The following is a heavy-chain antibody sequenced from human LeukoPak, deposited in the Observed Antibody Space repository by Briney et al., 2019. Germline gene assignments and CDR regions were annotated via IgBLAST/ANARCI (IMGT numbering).Heavy chain of an antibody. CDR1: EFTFSTYW. D-gene: IGHD3-16*02. CDR3: ATYRVRHLNSLDY. V-gene: IGHV3-7*03. Sequence: GGSLRLSCVASEFTFSTYWMTWVRQAPGKGLEWVANINKDGSEKNYVDSVKGRFTVSRDNAKNSLFLQMNSLRAEDTAVYYCATYRVRHLNSLDYWGRGTLVSVSS. J-gene: IGHJ4*02. CDR2: INKDGSEK.